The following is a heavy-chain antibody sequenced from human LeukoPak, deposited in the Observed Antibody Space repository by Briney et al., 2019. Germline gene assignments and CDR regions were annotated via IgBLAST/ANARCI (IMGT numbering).Heavy chain of an antibody. CDR2: INHSGST. CDR1: GGSFSGYY. Sequence: SETLSLTCAVYGGSFSGYYWSWIRQPLEKGLEWIGEINHSGSTNYNPSLKSRVTISVDTSKNQFSLKLSSVTAADTAVYYCARGGVTTLDYFDYWGQGTLVTVSS. J-gene: IGHJ4*02. V-gene: IGHV4-34*01. CDR3: ARGGVTTLDYFDY. D-gene: IGHD4-11*01.